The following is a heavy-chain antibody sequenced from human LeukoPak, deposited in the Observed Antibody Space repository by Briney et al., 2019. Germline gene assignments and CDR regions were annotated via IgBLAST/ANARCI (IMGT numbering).Heavy chain of an antibody. V-gene: IGHV1-2*02. CDR3: ARSSGWKYNIDY. D-gene: IGHD6-19*01. CDR1: GYSFTGYY. CDR2: INPYSGGT. Sequence: GASVKVSCKASGYSFTGYYMHWVRQAPGQGLEWMGWINPYSGGTNYAQKFQGRVTMTRDTSISTAYMELSRLRSDDTAMYYCARSSGWKYNIDYWGQGTLVTVSS. J-gene: IGHJ4*02.